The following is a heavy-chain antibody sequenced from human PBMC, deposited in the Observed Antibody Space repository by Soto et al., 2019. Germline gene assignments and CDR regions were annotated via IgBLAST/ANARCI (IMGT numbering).Heavy chain of an antibody. Sequence: QVQLVQSGAEVKKPGASVKVSCRASGYTFTDYYMHWVRQAPGQGLEWMGWIDPTSGGTNYAQKFQGRVTMTTDTSISTAYMELRRLRSDDTAVYYCEACTRMRASFWGQGTLVTVSS. CDR2: IDPTSGGT. V-gene: IGHV1-2*02. D-gene: IGHD2-8*01. CDR3: EACTRMRASF. CDR1: GYTFTDYY. J-gene: IGHJ4*02.